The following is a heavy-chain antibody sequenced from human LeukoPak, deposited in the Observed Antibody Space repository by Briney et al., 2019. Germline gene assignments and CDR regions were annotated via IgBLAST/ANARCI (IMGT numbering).Heavy chain of an antibody. D-gene: IGHD1-26*01. J-gene: IGHJ4*02. CDR1: GITFSSYG. CDR3: ANKSATGSCSRGFFDY. Sequence: PGGSLRLSCAASGITFSSYGMNWVRQAPGKGLEWVSGISGSGGSTYYADSVKGRFTMSRDNSKNTLYLQMNSLRAEDTAVYYCANKSATGSCSRGFFDYWGQGTLVTVSS. V-gene: IGHV3-23*01. CDR2: ISGSGGST.